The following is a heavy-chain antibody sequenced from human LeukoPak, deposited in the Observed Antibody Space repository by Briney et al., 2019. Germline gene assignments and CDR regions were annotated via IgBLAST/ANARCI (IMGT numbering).Heavy chain of an antibody. CDR2: IYYSGST. CDR3: AREGAAVAGRDTYGMDV. V-gene: IGHV4-59*01. D-gene: IGHD6-19*01. J-gene: IGHJ6*02. CDR1: GGSISSYY. Sequence: PSETLSLTCTVSGGSISSYYWSWIRQPPGKGLEWIGYIYYSGSTNYNPSLKSRVTISVDTSKNQFSLKLSSVTAADTAVYYCAREGAAVAGRDTYGMDVWGQGTTVTVSS.